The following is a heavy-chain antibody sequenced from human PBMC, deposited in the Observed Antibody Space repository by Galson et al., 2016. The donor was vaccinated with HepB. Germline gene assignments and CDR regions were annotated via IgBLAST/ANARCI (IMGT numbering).Heavy chain of an antibody. CDR1: GFTFGSSA. CDR3: AKGPTGYYYHGMDV. V-gene: IGHV3-23*01. Sequence: SLRLSCAASGFTFGSSAMTWVRQAPGKGLEWVSGIGGSGGSINYADSVKGRFTITRDNPKNTLNLQMNSLRAEDTAVYYCAKGPTGYYYHGMDVWGQGTTVTVSS. D-gene: IGHD1-14*01. CDR2: IGGSGGSI. J-gene: IGHJ6*02.